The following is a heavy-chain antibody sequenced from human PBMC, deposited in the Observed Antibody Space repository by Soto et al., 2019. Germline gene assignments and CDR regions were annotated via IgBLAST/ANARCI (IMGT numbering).Heavy chain of an antibody. CDR1: GYTFTTYW. Sequence: PGESLKISCKTSGYTFTTYWVGWVRQRPGEGLEWMGIIYPSDSDTRYSPSFQGHVMFSVDKSLETAYLEWSSLKTSDTAVSFCARRAGVMVPFDYWGQGTQVTVSS. CDR3: ARRAGVMVPFDY. CDR2: IYPSDSDT. J-gene: IGHJ4*02. V-gene: IGHV5-51*01. D-gene: IGHD3-16*01.